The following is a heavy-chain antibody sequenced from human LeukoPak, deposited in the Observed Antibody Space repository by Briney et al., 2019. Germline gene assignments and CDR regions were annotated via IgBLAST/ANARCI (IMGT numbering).Heavy chain of an antibody. V-gene: IGHV1-18*01. D-gene: IGHD2-15*01. CDR3: ARESGGLDY. CDR2: ISTYNGNR. CDR1: GYPFTNYR. Sequence: GASVKVSCKASGYPFTNYRITWVRQAPGQGLEWMGWISTYNGNRNYAQKLQGRVTMTTDTSTSTAYMEQRSLRSDDTAVYYCARESGGLDYWGQGTLVTVSS. J-gene: IGHJ4*02.